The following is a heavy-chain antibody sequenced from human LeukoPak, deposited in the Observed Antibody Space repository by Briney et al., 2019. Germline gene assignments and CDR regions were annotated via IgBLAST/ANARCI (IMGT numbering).Heavy chain of an antibody. CDR3: ARTYYYDSSGYYRYFDY. Sequence: SETLSLTCAVYGGSFSGYYWSWIRQPPGKGLEWIGEINHSGSTNYNPSLKSRVTISVDTSKNQFSLKLSSVTAADTAVYYCARTYYYDSSGYYRYFDYWGQGTLVTVSS. J-gene: IGHJ4*02. CDR1: GGSFSGYY. V-gene: IGHV4-34*01. CDR2: INHSGST. D-gene: IGHD3-22*01.